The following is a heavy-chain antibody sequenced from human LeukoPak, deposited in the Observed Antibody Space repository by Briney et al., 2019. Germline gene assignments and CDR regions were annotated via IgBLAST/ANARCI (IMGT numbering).Heavy chain of an antibody. D-gene: IGHD3-9*01. J-gene: IGHJ4*02. CDR3: ARAPTGRYFDWLFEDEGNFDY. CDR1: GYTFTSYG. V-gene: IGHV1-18*01. CDR2: ISAYNGNT. Sequence: ASVKVSCKASGYTFTSYGISWVRQAPGQGLEWMGWISAYNGNTNYAQKLQGRVTMTTDTSTSTAYMELRSLRSDDTAVYYCARAPTGRYFDWLFEDEGNFDYWGQGTLVTVSS.